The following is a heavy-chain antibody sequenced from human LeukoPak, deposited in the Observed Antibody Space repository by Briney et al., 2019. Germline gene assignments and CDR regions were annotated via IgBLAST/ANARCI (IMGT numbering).Heavy chain of an antibody. D-gene: IGHD3-22*01. CDR2: ISSSSSYI. Sequence: GGSLRLSCAASGFTFRSYSMNWVRQAPGKGLEWVSSISSSSSYIYYADSVKGRFTISRDNAKNSLYLQMNSLRAEDTAVYYCAREPYYYDSSGYFQALDYWGQGTLVTVSS. J-gene: IGHJ4*02. CDR1: GFTFRSYS. V-gene: IGHV3-21*01. CDR3: AREPYYYDSSGYFQALDY.